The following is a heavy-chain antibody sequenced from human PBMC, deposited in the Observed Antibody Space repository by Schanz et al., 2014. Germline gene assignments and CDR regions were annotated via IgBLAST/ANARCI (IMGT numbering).Heavy chain of an antibody. Sequence: VQLVESGGGLVQPGGSLRLSCAASGFTFSTSTMHWVRQAPGKGLEYISAISNNGDSTYYADSVKGRFTISRDNSKSTLYLQMNSLRAEDTAVYYCAKDGPGGSGSYSADGGMDVWGQGTTVTVSS. CDR1: GFTFSTST. CDR3: AKDGPGGSGSYSADGGMDV. CDR2: ISNNGDST. J-gene: IGHJ6*02. V-gene: IGHV3-64*04. D-gene: IGHD3-10*01.